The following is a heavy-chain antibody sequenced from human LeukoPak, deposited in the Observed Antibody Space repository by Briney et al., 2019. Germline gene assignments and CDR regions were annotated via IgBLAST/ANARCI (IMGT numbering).Heavy chain of an antibody. CDR1: GYTFTGYY. J-gene: IGHJ5*02. D-gene: IGHD3-9*01. CDR2: FDPEDGET. Sequence: ASVKVSCKASGYTFTGYYMHWVRQAPGQGLEWMGGFDPEDGETIYAQKFQGRVTMTEDTSTDTAYMELSSLRSEDTAVYYCATYHRVLLRYFDWLENWFDPWGQGTLVTVSS. CDR3: ATYHRVLLRYFDWLENWFDP. V-gene: IGHV1-24*01.